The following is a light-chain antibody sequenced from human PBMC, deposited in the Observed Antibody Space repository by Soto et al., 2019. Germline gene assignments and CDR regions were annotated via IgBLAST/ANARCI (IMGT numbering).Light chain of an antibody. CDR3: QTWSTGIDV. J-gene: IGLJ1*01. CDR2: LNSDGSH. Sequence: QSVLTQSPSASASLGASVKLTCTLSSGHSSYAIAWHQQQPEKGPRYLMKLNSDGSHSKGDGIPDRFSGSSSGAERYLIISSLQSEDEDVYYCQTWSTGIDVVATGTKLNVL. V-gene: IGLV4-69*01. CDR1: SGHSSYA.